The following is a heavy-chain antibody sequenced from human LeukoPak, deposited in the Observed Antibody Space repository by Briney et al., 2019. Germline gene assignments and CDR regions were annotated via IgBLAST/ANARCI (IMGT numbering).Heavy chain of an antibody. Sequence: ASVKVSCKASGYTFTGYYMHWVRQAPGQGLEWMGWINPNSGGTNYAQKFQSRVTMTRDTSISTAYMELSRLRSDDTAVYYCARVPTYYYYGMDVWGQGTTVTVSS. D-gene: IGHD1-26*01. CDR3: ARVPTYYYYGMDV. J-gene: IGHJ6*02. CDR1: GYTFTGYY. V-gene: IGHV1-2*02. CDR2: INPNSGGT.